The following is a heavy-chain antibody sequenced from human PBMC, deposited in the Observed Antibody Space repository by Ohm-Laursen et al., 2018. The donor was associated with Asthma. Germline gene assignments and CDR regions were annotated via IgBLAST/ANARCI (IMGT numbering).Heavy chain of an antibody. Sequence: GSLRLSCAAPGIALSNAWMSWVRQAPGKGLEWVGRIKSKTDGGTTNYAAPVTGRFTISRDDSKNSLYLQMSSLKTEDTAVYYCATDDAMNYWGQGTLGTVSS. CDR2: IKSKTDGGTT. CDR3: ATDDAMNY. V-gene: IGHV3-15*01. CDR1: GIALSNAW. J-gene: IGHJ4*02.